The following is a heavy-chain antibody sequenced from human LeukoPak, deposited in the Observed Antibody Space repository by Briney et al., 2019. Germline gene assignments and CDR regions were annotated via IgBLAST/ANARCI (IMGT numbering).Heavy chain of an antibody. CDR3: TRVYSWGLEGYFDY. D-gene: IGHD2-21*01. J-gene: IGHJ4*02. CDR2: IFSGGNT. Sequence: PGGSLRLSCAVSGFTVSSHYMSWVRQAPGKGLEWVSVIFSGGNTFHADFVKGRFTISRDTSKNTLYLQMDSLRAEDTAVYYCTRVYSWGLEGYFDYWGQGTLVTVSS. V-gene: IGHV3-53*01. CDR1: GFTVSSHY.